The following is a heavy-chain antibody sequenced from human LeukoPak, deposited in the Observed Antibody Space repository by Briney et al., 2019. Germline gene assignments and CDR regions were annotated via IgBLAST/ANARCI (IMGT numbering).Heavy chain of an antibody. CDR2: ISDSGSTT. Sequence: GGSLRLSCAASGFTFRSYGMSWVRRAPGKGLEWVSSISDSGSTTYYPDSVKGRVSISRYNSKNTFYLQMNSLRAEDTAVYYCAKRTSYHIDVCGKGTTVTVSS. CDR3: AKRTSYHIDV. CDR1: GFTFRSYG. J-gene: IGHJ6*03. V-gene: IGHV3-23*01.